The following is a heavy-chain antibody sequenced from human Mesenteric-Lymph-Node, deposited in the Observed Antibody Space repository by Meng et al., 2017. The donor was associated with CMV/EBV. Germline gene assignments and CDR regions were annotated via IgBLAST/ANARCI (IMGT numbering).Heavy chain of an antibody. J-gene: IGHJ4*02. Sequence: GESLKISCAASGFTFSSYSMNWVRQAPGKGLEWVSSISSSSSYIYYADSVKGRFTISRDNAKNSLYLQMNSLRAEDTAVYYCAKDTYYDNSGRVEYWGQGTLVTVSS. CDR1: GFTFSSYS. V-gene: IGHV3-21*04. CDR2: ISSSSSYI. CDR3: AKDTYYDNSGRVEY. D-gene: IGHD3-22*01.